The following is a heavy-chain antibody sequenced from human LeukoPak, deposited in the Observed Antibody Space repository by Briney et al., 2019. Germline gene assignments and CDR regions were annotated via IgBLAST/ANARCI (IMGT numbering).Heavy chain of an antibody. CDR1: GASIRSYH. CDR2: SKYSGNT. J-gene: IGHJ6*02. V-gene: IGHV4-59*08. Sequence: SETLSLTCTVSGASIRSYHWSWIRQPPGKGLEWIVYSKYSGNTNYNPSLKSRVTTSVDTSKNQFFLRLTSVTAADTAVYYCARHYDDSAFGMDVWGQGTAVTVSS. CDR3: ARHYDDSAFGMDV. D-gene: IGHD4-17*01.